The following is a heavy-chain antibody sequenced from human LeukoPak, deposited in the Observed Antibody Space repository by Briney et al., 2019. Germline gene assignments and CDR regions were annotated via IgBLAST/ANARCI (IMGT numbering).Heavy chain of an antibody. Sequence: ASVKVSCKASGYTFTGYYMHWVRQAPGQGLEWMGQINPNSGGTNYAQKFQGRVTMTRDTSISTVYMELSRLRSDDTAVYYCAREQSRLGYYDFWSGYYYFHYWGQGTLVTVSS. CDR3: AREQSRLGYYDFWSGYYYFHY. D-gene: IGHD3-3*01. CDR1: GYTFTGYY. CDR2: INPNSGGT. J-gene: IGHJ4*02. V-gene: IGHV1-2*06.